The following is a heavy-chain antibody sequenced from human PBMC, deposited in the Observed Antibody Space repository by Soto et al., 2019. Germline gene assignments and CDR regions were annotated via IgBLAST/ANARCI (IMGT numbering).Heavy chain of an antibody. CDR2: ISDDGSNL. V-gene: IGHV3-30*18. J-gene: IGHJ4*02. CDR3: AKAAHHCEGDCTVADY. D-gene: IGHD2-21*02. Sequence: QVQLVESGGGVVQPGRSLRLSCAASGFTFSSYGMHWVRQAPGKGLEWVAAISDDGSNLYYIDSGKGRFTISRDKSKDTGYRQMNELRAEDTAVYYCAKAAHHCEGDCTVADYWCQGTLVTVAS. CDR1: GFTFSSYG.